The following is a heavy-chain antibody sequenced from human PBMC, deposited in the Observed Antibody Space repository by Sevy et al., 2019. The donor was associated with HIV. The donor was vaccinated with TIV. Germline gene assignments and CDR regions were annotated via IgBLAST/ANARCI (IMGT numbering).Heavy chain of an antibody. J-gene: IGHJ6*02. D-gene: IGHD1-7*01. V-gene: IGHV3-48*02. CDR3: ARDSSWNYDSYFYGMDV. CDR2: LSSSISTI. CDR1: GFSFSGYN. Sequence: GGSLRLSCAASGFSFSGYNMNWVRQAPGKGLEWVSYLSSSISTIHYADSVKGRFTISRDNAKNSLFLQMKSLRDEDTAVYYCARDSSWNYDSYFYGMDVWGQGTTVTVSS.